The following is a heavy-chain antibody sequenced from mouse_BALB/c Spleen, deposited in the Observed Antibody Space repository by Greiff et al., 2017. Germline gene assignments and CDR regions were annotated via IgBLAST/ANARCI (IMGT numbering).Heavy chain of an antibody. CDR2: IRSKSNNYAT. Sequence: DVQLVESGGGLVQPKGSLKLSCAASGFTFNTYAMNWVRQAPGKGLEWVARIRSKSNNYATYYADSVKDRFTISRDDSQSMLYLQMNNLKTEDTAMYYCVRQGNGFAYWGQGTLVTVSA. J-gene: IGHJ3*01. CDR1: GFTFNTYA. V-gene: IGHV10-1*02. CDR3: VRQGNGFAY.